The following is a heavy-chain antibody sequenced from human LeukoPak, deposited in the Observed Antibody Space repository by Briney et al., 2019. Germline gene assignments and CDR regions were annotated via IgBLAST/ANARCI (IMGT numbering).Heavy chain of an antibody. CDR1: GGSISSYH. D-gene: IGHD4-17*01. J-gene: IGHJ4*02. Sequence: PSETLSLTCTVSGGSISSYHWSWIRQPPGKGLEFIGHVHYSGTANYNPSLESRVTISIDTSKKHFFLKLKSVTAADTAVYYCARGYGDFRVEGRYFYSWGQGTPVTVSS. V-gene: IGHV4-59*01. CDR2: VHYSGTA. CDR3: ARGYGDFRVEGRYFYS.